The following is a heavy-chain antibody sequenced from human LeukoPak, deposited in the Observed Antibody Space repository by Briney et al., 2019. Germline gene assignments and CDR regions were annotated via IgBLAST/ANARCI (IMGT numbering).Heavy chain of an antibody. J-gene: IGHJ4*02. CDR1: GYSISSSYY. V-gene: IGHV4-38-2*02. CDR2: MYHSGST. Sequence: SETLSLTCAVSGYSISSSYYWGWIRQPPGKGLEWIGSMYHSGSTNYNPSLKSRVTISVDTSKNQFSLKLSSVTAADTAVYFCARDTRDYDQGFDYWGQGTLVTVSS. D-gene: IGHD4-17*01. CDR3: ARDTRDYDQGFDY.